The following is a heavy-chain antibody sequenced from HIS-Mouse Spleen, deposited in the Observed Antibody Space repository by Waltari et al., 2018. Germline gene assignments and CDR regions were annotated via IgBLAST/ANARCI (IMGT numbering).Heavy chain of an antibody. CDR3: ARGGIAARPKAFDI. V-gene: IGHV3-30*04. D-gene: IGHD6-6*01. J-gene: IGHJ3*02. CDR1: GFTFSSYP. CDR2: ISYDGSNK. Sequence: QVQLVESGGGVVQPGRSLRLSCAASGFTFSSYPMHWVRQAPGKGLEWVAVISYDGSNKYYADSVKGRFTISRDNSKNTLYLQMNSLRAEDTAVYYCARGGIAARPKAFDIWGQGTMVTVSS.